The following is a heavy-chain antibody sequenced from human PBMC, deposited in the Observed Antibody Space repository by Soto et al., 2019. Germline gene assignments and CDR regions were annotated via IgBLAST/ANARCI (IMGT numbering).Heavy chain of an antibody. CDR1: GGSISSSSYY. D-gene: IGHD3-10*01. CDR3: ARQGDRGVIINNWFDP. V-gene: IGHV4-39*01. J-gene: IGHJ5*02. Sequence: SETLSLTCTVSGGSISSSSYYWGWIRQPPGKGLEWIGSIYYSGSTYYNPSLKSRVTISVDTSKNQFSLKLSSVTAADTAVYYCARQGDRGVIINNWFDPWGQGTLVTVSS. CDR2: IYYSGST.